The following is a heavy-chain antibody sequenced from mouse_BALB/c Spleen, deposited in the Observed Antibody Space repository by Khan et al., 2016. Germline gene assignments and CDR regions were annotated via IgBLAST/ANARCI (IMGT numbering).Heavy chain of an antibody. CDR3: ARAGYYGYLAY. CDR2: INPDSSTI. Sequence: EMQLVESGGGLVQPGGSLKLSCAASGFDFSRYWMSWVRQAPGKGLEWIGEINPDSSTINYTPSLKDKFIISRDNAKNTLYLQMSTVESEDTALYYCARAGYYGYLAYWGQGTLVTVSA. J-gene: IGHJ3*01. V-gene: IGHV4-1*02. CDR1: GFDFSRYW. D-gene: IGHD1-1*01.